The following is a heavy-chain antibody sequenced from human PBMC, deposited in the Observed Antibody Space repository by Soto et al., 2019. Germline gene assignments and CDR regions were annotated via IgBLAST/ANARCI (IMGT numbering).Heavy chain of an antibody. CDR3: ARVLADDYGDYYYYGMDV. J-gene: IGHJ6*02. Sequence: GGSLRLSCAASGFTFSSYGMHWVRQAPGKGLEWLAVIWYDGSNKYYADSVKGRFTISRDNSKNTLYLQMNSLRAEDTAVYYCARVLADDYGDYYYYGMDVWGQGTTVTVSS. D-gene: IGHD4-17*01. CDR1: GFTFSSYG. CDR2: IWYDGSNK. V-gene: IGHV3-33*01.